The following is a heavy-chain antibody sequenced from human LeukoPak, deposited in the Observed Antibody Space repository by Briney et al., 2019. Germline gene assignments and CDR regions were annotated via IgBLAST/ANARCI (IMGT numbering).Heavy chain of an antibody. CDR2: INHSGST. Sequence: SETLSLTCAVYGGSFSGYYWSWIRQPPGKGLEWIGEINHSGSTNYNPSLKSRVTISVDTSKNQFSLKLSSVTAADTAVYYCARGLTALDYWGQGTLVTVSS. D-gene: IGHD2-21*02. J-gene: IGHJ4*02. CDR1: GGSFSGYY. CDR3: ARGLTALDY. V-gene: IGHV4-34*01.